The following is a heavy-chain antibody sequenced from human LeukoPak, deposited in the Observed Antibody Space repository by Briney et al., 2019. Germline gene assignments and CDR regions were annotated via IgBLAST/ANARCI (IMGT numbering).Heavy chain of an antibody. CDR3: GGDDSSGYALIGGFDI. CDR2: SNCRSKWYN. J-gene: IGHJ3*02. CDR1: GDSVSSNSAA. Sequence: SQTLSLTCAISGDSVSSNSAAWNWLPQSPARDLEGLIRSNCRSKWYNENAVSVNSRITINPDTSTNQYSLQLNSVTTEEKAVYYCGGDDSSGYALIGGFDIWGQGTMVTVSS. V-gene: IGHV6-1*01. D-gene: IGHD3-22*01.